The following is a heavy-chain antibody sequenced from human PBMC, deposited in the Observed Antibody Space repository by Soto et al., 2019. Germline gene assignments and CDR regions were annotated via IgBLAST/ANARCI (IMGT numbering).Heavy chain of an antibody. V-gene: IGHV3-33*01. CDR2: IWYDGSNK. CDR1: GFTFSSYG. Sequence: QVQLVESGGGVVQPGRSLRLSCAASGFTFSSYGMHWVRQAPGKGLEWVAVIWYDGSNKYYADSVKGRFTISRDNSKNTVYLQMNSLRGEDTAVYYCARSCSGGSCYSGDAFDIWGQWTMVNVSS. J-gene: IGHJ3*02. D-gene: IGHD2-15*01. CDR3: ARSCSGGSCYSGDAFDI.